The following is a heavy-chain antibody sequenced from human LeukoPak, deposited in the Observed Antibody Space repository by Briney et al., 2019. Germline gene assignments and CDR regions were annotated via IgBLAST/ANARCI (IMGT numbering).Heavy chain of an antibody. V-gene: IGHV4-59*08. CDR2: AYYSGHT. D-gene: IGHD2-15*01. CDR3: ARHPFATPFDY. J-gene: IGHJ4*02. Sequence: SETLSLTCTVSGGSISDNYWSWIRQPPGRGLEWIGYAYYSGHTNYNSSLKSRVTMSLDTSKSQFSLRLSSVTAADTAVYFCARHPFATPFDYWGPGTLVTVSS. CDR1: GGSISDNY.